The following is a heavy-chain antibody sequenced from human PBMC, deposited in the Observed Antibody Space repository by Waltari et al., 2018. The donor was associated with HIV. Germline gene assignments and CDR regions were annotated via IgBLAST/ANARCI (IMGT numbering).Heavy chain of an antibody. CDR2: MNPNSGNT. D-gene: IGHD6-19*01. CDR1: GYTFTSYD. CDR3: ARASSSRRSSSGWTPNY. V-gene: IGHV1-8*01. J-gene: IGHJ4*02. Sequence: QVQLVQSGAEVKKPGASVKVSCKASGYTFTSYDINWVRQATGQGLEWMGWMNPNSGNTGYAQKCQGRGTMTRNTSISTAYMELSSLRSEDTAVYYGARASSSRRSSSGWTPNYWGQGTLVTVAS.